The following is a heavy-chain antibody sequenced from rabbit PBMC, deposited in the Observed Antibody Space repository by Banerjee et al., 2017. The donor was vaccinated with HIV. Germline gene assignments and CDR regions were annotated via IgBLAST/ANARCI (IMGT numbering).Heavy chain of an antibody. D-gene: IGHD4-1*01. J-gene: IGHJ4*01. V-gene: IGHV1S45*01. CDR3: ARDLAGAIGWNFNL. CDR2: IYTGSSGST. Sequence: QEQLEESGGDLVKPGASLTLTCTASGLDFSSSDWICWVRQAPGKGLEWIASIYTGSSGSTYYASWAKGRFTISKTSSTTLTLRMTSLTAADTATYFCARDLAGAIGWNFNLWGPGTLVNVS. CDR1: GLDFSSSDW.